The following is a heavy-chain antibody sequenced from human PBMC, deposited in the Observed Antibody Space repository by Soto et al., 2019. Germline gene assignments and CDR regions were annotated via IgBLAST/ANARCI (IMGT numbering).Heavy chain of an antibody. J-gene: IGHJ5*02. CDR1: GGSIRSSSYY. Sequence: TSETLSLTCTVSGGSIRSSSYYWGWMRQPPGKGLEWIGSIYYSGSTYYNPSLKSRVTISVDTSKNQFSLKLSSVTAADTAVYYCARLRESGQQLVPFDPWGQGTLVTVSS. D-gene: IGHD6-13*01. V-gene: IGHV4-39*01. CDR3: ARLRESGQQLVPFDP. CDR2: IYYSGST.